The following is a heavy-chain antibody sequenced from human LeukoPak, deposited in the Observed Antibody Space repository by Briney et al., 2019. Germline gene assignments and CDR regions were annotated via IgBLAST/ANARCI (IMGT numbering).Heavy chain of an antibody. J-gene: IGHJ5*02. V-gene: IGHV4-34*01. CDR2: INHSGST. Sequence: PSETLSLTCAVYGGSFSGYYWSWIRQPPGKGLEWIGEINHSGSTNYNPSLKSRVTISVDTSKNQFSLKLSSVTAADTAVYYCARGAHWITMVQGVRGWFDPWGQGTLVTVSS. CDR3: ARGAHWITMVQGVRGWFDP. CDR1: GGSFSGYY. D-gene: IGHD3-10*01.